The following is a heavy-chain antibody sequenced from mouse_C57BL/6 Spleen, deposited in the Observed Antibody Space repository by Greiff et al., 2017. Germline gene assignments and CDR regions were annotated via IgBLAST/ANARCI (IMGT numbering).Heavy chain of an antibody. CDR3: AREASSNYFDY. V-gene: IGHV1-4*01. Sequence: QVQLKESGAELARPGASVKMSCKASGYTFTSYTMHWVKQRPGQGLEWIGYINPSSGYTKYNQKFKDKATLTADKSSSTAYMQLSSLTSEDSAVYYCAREASSNYFDYWGQGTTLTVSS. CDR1: GYTFTSYT. J-gene: IGHJ2*01. CDR2: INPSSGYT. D-gene: IGHD1-1*01.